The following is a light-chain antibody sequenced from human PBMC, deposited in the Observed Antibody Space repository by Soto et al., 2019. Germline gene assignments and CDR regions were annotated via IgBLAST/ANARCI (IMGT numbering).Light chain of an antibody. CDR3: SSYTSSNTLV. J-gene: IGLJ1*01. Sequence: QSALTQPASVSGSPGQSITISCSGTSEDVGGYNYVSWYQHHPGKAPKLMIYEVTNRPSGLSNRFSGSKSGSTASLTISGLQAEDEAYYYRSSYTSSNTLVFGTGTKFTVL. CDR1: SEDVGGYNY. V-gene: IGLV2-14*01. CDR2: EVT.